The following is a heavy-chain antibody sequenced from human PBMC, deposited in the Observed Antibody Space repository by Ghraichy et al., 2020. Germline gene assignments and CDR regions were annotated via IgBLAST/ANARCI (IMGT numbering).Heavy chain of an antibody. CDR1: GFTFSNAW. J-gene: IGHJ3*02. V-gene: IGHV3-15*01. CDR2: IKSKTDGGTT. D-gene: IGHD3-16*01. Sequence: GGSLRLSCAASGFTFSNAWMSWVRQAPGKGLEWVGRIKSKTDGGTTDYAAPVKGRFTISRDDSKNTLYLQMNSLKTEDTAVYYCTTDPDVTYWGRDAFDIWGQGTMVTVSS. CDR3: TTDPDVTYWGRDAFDI.